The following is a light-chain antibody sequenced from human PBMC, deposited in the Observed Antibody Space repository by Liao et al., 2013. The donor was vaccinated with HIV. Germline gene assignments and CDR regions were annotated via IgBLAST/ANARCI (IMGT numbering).Light chain of an antibody. CDR2: YDS. CDR3: QVWDRGPAL. J-gene: IGLJ2*01. Sequence: SYVLTQPPSVSVAPGETASIACGGPNIGGFSVHWYQQKPGQAPRLVVFYDSDRPSGIPERFSGSNSGDTATLTISRVEAGDEAEYYCQVWDRGPALFGGGTKLTVL. CDR1: NIGGFS. V-gene: IGLV3-21*01.